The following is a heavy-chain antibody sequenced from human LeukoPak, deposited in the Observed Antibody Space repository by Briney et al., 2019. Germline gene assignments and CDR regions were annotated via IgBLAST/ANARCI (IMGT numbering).Heavy chain of an antibody. CDR3: ARGPSNYYDSSGYYYLGNWFDP. CDR1: GFTFSSYW. CDR2: INSDGSST. D-gene: IGHD3-22*01. V-gene: IGHV3-74*01. J-gene: IGHJ5*02. Sequence: GGSLRLSCAASGFTFSSYWMHWVRQAPGKGLVWVSRINSDGSSTSYADSVKGRFTISRDNAKNTLYLQMNSLRAEDTAVYYCARGPSNYYDSSGYYYLGNWFDPWGQGTLVTVSS.